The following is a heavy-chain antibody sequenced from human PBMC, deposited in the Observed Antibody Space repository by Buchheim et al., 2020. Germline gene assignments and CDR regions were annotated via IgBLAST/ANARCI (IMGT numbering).Heavy chain of an antibody. CDR1: GGSFSGYY. D-gene: IGHD1-26*01. Sequence: QVQLQQWGAGLLKPSETLSLTCAIYGGSFSGYYWNWIRQPPGKGLEWIGEINHSGSTKYNPSLKSRVTISVDTSKNQVYLNLSSVTAADTAVYYCVLYWVGATTTTDYWGQGTL. CDR2: INHSGST. V-gene: IGHV4-34*01. CDR3: VLYWVGATTTTDY. J-gene: IGHJ4*02.